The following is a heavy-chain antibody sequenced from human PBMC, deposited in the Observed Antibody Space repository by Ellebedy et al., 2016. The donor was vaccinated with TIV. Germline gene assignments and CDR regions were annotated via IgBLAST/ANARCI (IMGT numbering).Heavy chain of an antibody. D-gene: IGHD3-10*01. CDR1: GYTLTELS. Sequence: ASVKVSXXVSGYTLTELSMHWVRQAPGKGLEWMGGFDPEDGETIYAQKFQGRVTMTEDTSTDTAYMELSSLRSEDTAVYYCATGYSGVSIFDYWGQGTLVTVSS. CDR3: ATGYSGVSIFDY. J-gene: IGHJ4*02. CDR2: FDPEDGET. V-gene: IGHV1-24*01.